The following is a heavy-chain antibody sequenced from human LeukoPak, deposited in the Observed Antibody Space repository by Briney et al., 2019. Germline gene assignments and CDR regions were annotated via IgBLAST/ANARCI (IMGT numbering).Heavy chain of an antibody. CDR2: IIPIFDTA. CDR1: GGTFSSYA. J-gene: IGHJ5*02. V-gene: IGHV1-69*01. CDR3: ARGDYYDILTGLDP. D-gene: IGHD3-9*01. Sequence: SVKVSCKASGGTFSSYAISWVRQAPGQGLEWMGGIIPIFDTANYAQEFQGRVTITADESTSTAYMELSSLRSEDTAVYYCARGDYYDILTGLDPWGQGTLVTVSS.